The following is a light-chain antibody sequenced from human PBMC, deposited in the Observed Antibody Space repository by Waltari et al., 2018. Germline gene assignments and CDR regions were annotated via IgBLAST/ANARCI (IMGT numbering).Light chain of an antibody. CDR1: SGHSSYS. Sequence: QVVLTQSPSASASLGASVKLTCTLSSGHSSYSIAWHQQHPEKGPRYLLKVNSDGSHTKGDGIPDRFSGSNSGAERYLTISSLQSEDEADYYCQTWGTGITFGGGTKLTVL. CDR2: VNSDGSH. J-gene: IGLJ2*01. V-gene: IGLV4-69*01. CDR3: QTWGTGIT.